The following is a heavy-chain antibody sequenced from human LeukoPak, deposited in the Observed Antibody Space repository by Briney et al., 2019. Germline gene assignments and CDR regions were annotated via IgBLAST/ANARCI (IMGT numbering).Heavy chain of an antibody. Sequence: SETLSLTCAVYGGSFSGYYWSWIRQPPGKGLEWIGEINHSGSTNYNPSLKSRVTISVDTSKNQFSLKLSSVTAADTAVYYCAGDTITMVRGVIDYWGQGTLVTVSS. D-gene: IGHD3-10*01. CDR3: AGDTITMVRGVIDY. CDR1: GGSFSGYY. V-gene: IGHV4-34*01. CDR2: INHSGST. J-gene: IGHJ4*02.